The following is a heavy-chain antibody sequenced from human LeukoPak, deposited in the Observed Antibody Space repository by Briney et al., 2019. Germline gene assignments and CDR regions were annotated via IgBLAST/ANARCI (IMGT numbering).Heavy chain of an antibody. V-gene: IGHV3-33*08. Sequence: GGSLRPSCVASGFTFRSYAMHWVRQAPGKGLEWVAVIWYDGSNKYCSDSVKGRFTISRDNSKNTLYLQMNSLRAEDTAVYYCATTASRGPQSAEYFQYWGQGTLVTVSS. CDR1: GFTFRSYA. CDR2: IWYDGSNK. J-gene: IGHJ1*01. CDR3: ATTASRGPQSAEYFQY.